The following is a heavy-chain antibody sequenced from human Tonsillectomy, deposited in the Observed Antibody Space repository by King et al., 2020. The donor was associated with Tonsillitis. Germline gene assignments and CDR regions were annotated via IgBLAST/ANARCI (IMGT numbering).Heavy chain of an antibody. Sequence: VQLVESGGGLVQPGRSLRLSCTTSGFTFGDYLMSWVRQAPGKGLEWVGFIRSKAYGGTTLYAASAKGRFTISRDDSKSIAYLQMNSLKTEDTAVYYCARHYDVLTGYYFGYWGQGTLVTVSS. D-gene: IGHD3-9*01. J-gene: IGHJ4*02. CDR3: ARHYDVLTGYYFGY. CDR1: GFTFGDYL. CDR2: IRSKAYGGTT. V-gene: IGHV3-49*04.